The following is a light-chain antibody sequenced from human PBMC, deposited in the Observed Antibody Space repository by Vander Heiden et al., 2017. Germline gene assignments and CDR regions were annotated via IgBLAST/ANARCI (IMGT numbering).Light chain of an antibody. CDR2: NGS. V-gene: IGLV2-14*03. CDR3: CSYTGTTTLRYV. J-gene: IGLJ1*01. CDR1: SSDIGAYNY. Sequence: QSPLTQPASASGPPGRATVTSCTGTSSDIGAYNYVSWYQQHPGTAPKLMIINGSNRPSAVSSRFSGSKSGSTASLTISGLQAEDEADYYCCSYTGTTTLRYVFGSGTKVTVL.